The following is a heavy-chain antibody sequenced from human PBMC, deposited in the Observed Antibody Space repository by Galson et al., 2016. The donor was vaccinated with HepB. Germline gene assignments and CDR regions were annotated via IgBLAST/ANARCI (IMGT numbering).Heavy chain of an antibody. J-gene: IGHJ3*02. D-gene: IGHD1-26*01. V-gene: IGHV3-30-3*01. CDR3: ARDYSGNYYTSFDI. CDR2: ISYDGTKK. Sequence: AVISYDGTKKYYADSVKGRFTLSRDNSKNTLYVQMDSLRTEDTAVYYCARDYSGNYYTSFDIWGQGTMVTVSS.